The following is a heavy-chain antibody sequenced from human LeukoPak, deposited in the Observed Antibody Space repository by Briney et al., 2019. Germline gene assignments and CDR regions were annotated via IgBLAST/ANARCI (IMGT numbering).Heavy chain of an antibody. Sequence: GSSVKVSCKASGGTFSSYAISWVRQAPGQGLEWIGRIIPIFGTANYAQKFQGRVTITTDESTSTAYMELSSLRSEDTAVYYCARDPGYSSGWFAFDIWGQGTMVTVSS. CDR1: GGTFSSYA. D-gene: IGHD6-19*01. V-gene: IGHV1-69*05. CDR2: IIPIFGTA. J-gene: IGHJ3*02. CDR3: ARDPGYSSGWFAFDI.